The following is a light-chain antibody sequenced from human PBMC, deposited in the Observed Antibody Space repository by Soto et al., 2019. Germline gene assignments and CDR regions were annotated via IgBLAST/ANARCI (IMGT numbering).Light chain of an antibody. CDR3: QQRSDWPRIT. CDR1: QSVRSS. V-gene: IGKV3-11*01. CDR2: DAS. J-gene: IGKJ5*01. Sequence: ENVLTESPATLSLSPGERATLSCRASQSVRSSLGWYQQKPGQPPRLLIYDASNRATGIPARFSGSGSGTDFTLTISRLEPEDFAIYFCQQRSDWPRITFGKGKRLAI.